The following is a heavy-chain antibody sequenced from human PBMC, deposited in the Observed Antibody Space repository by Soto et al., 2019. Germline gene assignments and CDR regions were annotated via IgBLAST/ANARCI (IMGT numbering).Heavy chain of an antibody. CDR3: ARAKARITMVRGVDYLDY. CDR2: INAGNGNT. Sequence: EASVKVSCKASGYTFTSYAMHWVRQAPGQRLEWMGWINAGNGNTKYSQKFQGRVTITRDTSASTAYMELSSLRSEDTAVYYCARAKARITMVRGVDYLDYWGQGTLVTVSS. J-gene: IGHJ4*02. CDR1: GYTFTSYA. V-gene: IGHV1-3*01. D-gene: IGHD3-10*01.